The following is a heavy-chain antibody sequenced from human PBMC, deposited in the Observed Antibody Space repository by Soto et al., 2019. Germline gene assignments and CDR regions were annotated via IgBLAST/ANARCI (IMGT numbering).Heavy chain of an antibody. Sequence: QITLKESGPPLVRPPQTLTLTCTFSGFSLTSGVGVGWIRQPPGKALEWLALIYWDDDKRYSPSLKNRLTITKXTXXXQXILTMTNVGPVDTATYFCAHIDPEIVTVGGHGGFDYWGQGTLVTVSS. D-gene: IGHD5-12*01. J-gene: IGHJ4*02. CDR3: AHIDPEIVTVGGHGGFDY. V-gene: IGHV2-5*02. CDR2: IYWDDDK. CDR1: GFSLTSGVG.